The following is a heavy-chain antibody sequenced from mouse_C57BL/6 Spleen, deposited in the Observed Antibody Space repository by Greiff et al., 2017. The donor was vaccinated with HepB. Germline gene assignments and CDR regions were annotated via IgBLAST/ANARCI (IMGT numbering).Heavy chain of an antibody. J-gene: IGHJ1*03. CDR2: ISGGGGNT. CDR3: ARGDYGSSYVWYFDV. V-gene: IGHV5-9*01. CDR1: GFTFSSYT. Sequence: EVHLVESGGGLVKPGGSLKLSCAASGFTFSSYTMSWVRQTPEKRLEWVATISGGGGNTYYPDSVKGRFTISRDNAKNTLYLQMSSLRSEDTALYYCARGDYGSSYVWYFDVWGTGTTVTVSS. D-gene: IGHD1-1*01.